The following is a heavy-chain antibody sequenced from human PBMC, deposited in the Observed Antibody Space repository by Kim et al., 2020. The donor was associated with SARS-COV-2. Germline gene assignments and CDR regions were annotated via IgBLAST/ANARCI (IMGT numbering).Heavy chain of an antibody. J-gene: IGHJ5*02. CDR1: GGSFSGYY. CDR3: ARGLPRNVRFVWFDP. D-gene: IGHD1-1*01. V-gene: IGHV4-34*01. Sequence: SETLSLTCAVYGGSFSGYYWSWIRQPPGKGLEWIGEINHSGSTNYNPSLKSRVTISVDTSKNQFSLKLSSVTAADTAVYYCARGLPRNVRFVWFDPWGQGTLVTVSS. CDR2: INHSGST.